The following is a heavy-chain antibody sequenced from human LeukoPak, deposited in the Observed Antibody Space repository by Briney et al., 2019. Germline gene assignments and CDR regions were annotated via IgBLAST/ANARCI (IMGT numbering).Heavy chain of an antibody. Sequence: ASVNVSCKASGYSFTTYPITWLRQAPGQGLEWMGWITAYNGDTNYAQKFQGRVTMTTDTSTSTAYMELRSLRSDDTAVYYCARDLRVGDFWSNWGQGTLVTVSS. CDR3: ARDLRVGDFWSN. CDR2: ITAYNGDT. D-gene: IGHD3-3*01. J-gene: IGHJ4*02. CDR1: GYSFTTYP. V-gene: IGHV1-18*01.